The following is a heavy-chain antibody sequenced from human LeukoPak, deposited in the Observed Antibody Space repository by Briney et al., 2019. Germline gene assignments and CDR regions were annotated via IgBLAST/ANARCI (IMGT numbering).Heavy chain of an antibody. V-gene: IGHV3-33*01. CDR1: GFTFSSYV. Sequence: PGRSLRLSCAASGFTFSSYVMHWVRQAPGKGLEWVAVIWYDGSNKYYADSVKGRFTISRDNSKNTLYLQMNSLRAEDTAVYYCARGADDIFTIETNWFDPWGQGTLVTVSS. CDR3: ARGADDIFTIETNWFDP. D-gene: IGHD3-9*01. CDR2: IWYDGSNK. J-gene: IGHJ5*02.